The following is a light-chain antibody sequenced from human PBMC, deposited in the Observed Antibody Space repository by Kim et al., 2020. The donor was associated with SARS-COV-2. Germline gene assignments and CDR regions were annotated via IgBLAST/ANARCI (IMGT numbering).Light chain of an antibody. CDR1: QDIRNY. J-gene: IGKJ2*01. CDR3: HQYDDVPYT. Sequence: DIQMTQSPSSLSVSVGDRVTITCQASQDIRNYVNWYQQRPGKAPKFVIYDASELETGAPSRFSGSGFETDFTFTITNVQPEDIATYYCHQYDDVPYTFGQGTKLEI. V-gene: IGKV1-33*01. CDR2: DAS.